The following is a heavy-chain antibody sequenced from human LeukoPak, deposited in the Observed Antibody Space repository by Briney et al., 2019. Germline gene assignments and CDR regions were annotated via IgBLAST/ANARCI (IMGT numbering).Heavy chain of an antibody. CDR1: VFIQSKYR. V-gene: IGHV3-21*01. CDR3: ARDLSSSSLDY. CDR2: TGSRSTYT. D-gene: IGHD6-6*01. Sequence: TPRLSCGLSVFIQSKYREMWGRASAACAWDSISSTGSRSTYTCYAGSVKGGFAISRDNVKNSLYLQMNSLIAQGTAVYYCARDLSSSSLDYWGQGTLVTVSS. J-gene: IGHJ4*02.